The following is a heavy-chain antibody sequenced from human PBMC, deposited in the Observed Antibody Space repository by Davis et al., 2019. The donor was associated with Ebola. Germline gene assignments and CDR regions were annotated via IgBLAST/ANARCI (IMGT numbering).Heavy chain of an antibody. V-gene: IGHV4-34*01. CDR3: ARGPKQWLALLGY. J-gene: IGHJ4*02. D-gene: IGHD6-19*01. Sequence: SETLSLTCAVYGGSFSGYYWSWIRQPPGKGLEWIGEINHSGSTNYNPSLKSRVTISVDTSKNQFSLKLSSVTAADTAVYYCARGPKQWLALLGYWGQGTLVTVSS. CDR1: GGSFSGYY. CDR2: INHSGST.